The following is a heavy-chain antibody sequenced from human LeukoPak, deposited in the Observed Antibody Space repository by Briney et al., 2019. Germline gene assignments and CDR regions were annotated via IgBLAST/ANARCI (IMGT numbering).Heavy chain of an antibody. CDR3: ARGSYSSGWYDAFDI. V-gene: IGHV3-20*04. CDR2: INWNGGST. D-gene: IGHD6-19*01. J-gene: IGHJ3*02. Sequence: GGSLRLSCAASGFTFSNYWMHWVRHAPGKGLVWVSGINWNGGSTGYADSVKGRFTISRDNAKNSLYLQMNSLRAEDTALYYCARGSYSSGWYDAFDIWGQGTMVTVSS. CDR1: GFTFSNYW.